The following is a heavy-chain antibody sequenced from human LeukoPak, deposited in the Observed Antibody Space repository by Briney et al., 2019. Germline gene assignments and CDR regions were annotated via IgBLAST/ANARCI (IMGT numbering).Heavy chain of an antibody. J-gene: IGHJ4*02. CDR1: GFTFSSYA. D-gene: IGHD3-10*01. V-gene: IGHV3-23*01. Sequence: PGGSLRLSCAASGFTFSSYAMTWIRQAPGKGLEWVSAITSGGSTDYADSVKGRFTISRDNSKNTLYLQMNSLRAEDTAVYYCAKDRGYWGQGTLVTVSS. CDR3: AKDRGY. CDR2: ITSGGST.